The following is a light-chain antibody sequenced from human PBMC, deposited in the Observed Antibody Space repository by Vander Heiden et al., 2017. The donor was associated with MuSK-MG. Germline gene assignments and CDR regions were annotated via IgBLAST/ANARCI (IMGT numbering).Light chain of an antibody. CDR1: QGISNY. V-gene: IGKV1-27*01. Sequence: DIQMTQSPSSLSASVGDRVTITCRASQGISNYLAWYQQKPGKVPRLLIYGASTLQSGVPSRFSGSGSGTDFTLTISNLQPEDVATYYCQKDDSGGRTFGQGTKVEIK. J-gene: IGKJ1*01. CDR3: QKDDSGGRT. CDR2: GAS.